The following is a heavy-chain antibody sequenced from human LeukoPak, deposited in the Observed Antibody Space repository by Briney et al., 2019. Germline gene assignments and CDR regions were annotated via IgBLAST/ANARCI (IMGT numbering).Heavy chain of an antibody. J-gene: IGHJ5*02. CDR3: ARDHAGFNWFDP. CDR1: GDSITSRSFY. CDR2: VYYNGRT. D-gene: IGHD3-9*01. V-gene: IGHV4-39*02. Sequence: SETLSLTCCVSGDSITSRSFYWGWIRQPPGKNLEWIGNVYYNGRTSYNPSLKTRVTISVDTSRNHFSLKLTSVTAADTAVYYCARDHAGFNWFDPWGQGTLVTVSS.